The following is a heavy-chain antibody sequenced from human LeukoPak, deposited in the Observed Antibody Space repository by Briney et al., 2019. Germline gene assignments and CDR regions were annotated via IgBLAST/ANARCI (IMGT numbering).Heavy chain of an antibody. CDR1: GGTFSSYA. J-gene: IGHJ4*02. V-gene: IGHV1-69*13. CDR3: ARWLNYYDILTGYHRYFDY. Sequence: SVKVSCKASGGTFSSYAISWVRQAPGQGLEWMGGIIPIFGTANYAQKFQGRVTITADESTSTAYMELSSLRSEDTAAYYCARWLNYYDILTGYHRYFDYWGQGTLVAVSS. CDR2: IIPIFGTA. D-gene: IGHD3-9*01.